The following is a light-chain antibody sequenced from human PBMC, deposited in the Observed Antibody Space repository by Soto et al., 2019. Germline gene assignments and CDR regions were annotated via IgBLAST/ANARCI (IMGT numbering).Light chain of an antibody. Sequence: QSVLAQPASVSGSPGQSTTISCTGTSSDVGAYNLVSWYQHLPDKAPKLIISEVTNRPSGVSDRFSGSKSGNTASLTISGLQAEDEADYYCSSYATSSTLVFGTGTKVTVL. CDR1: SSDVGAYNL. CDR2: EVT. V-gene: IGLV2-14*01. J-gene: IGLJ1*01. CDR3: SSYATSSTLV.